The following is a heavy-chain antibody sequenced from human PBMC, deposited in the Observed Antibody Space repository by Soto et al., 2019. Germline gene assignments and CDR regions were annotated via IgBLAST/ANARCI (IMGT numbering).Heavy chain of an antibody. Sequence: QVQLQESGPGLVKPSETLSLTCTVSGGTISRYYWSWIRQPPGKGLEWIGYMYNTGSTVYNPSFKTRVTKSVAXSXHXXSLKLNSVTAADTAGYYCARDLWGYCGTDCYPLDVWGQGTTVTVSS. CDR3: ARDLWGYCGTDCYPLDV. D-gene: IGHD2-21*02. J-gene: IGHJ6*02. CDR1: GGTISRYY. V-gene: IGHV4-59*01. CDR2: MYNTGST.